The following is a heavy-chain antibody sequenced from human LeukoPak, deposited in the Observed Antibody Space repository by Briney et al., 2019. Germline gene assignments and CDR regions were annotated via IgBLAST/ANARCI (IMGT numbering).Heavy chain of an antibody. CDR2: INAGNGNT. V-gene: IGHV1-3*01. CDR3: ARDRGGSYRFDY. CDR1: GYTFTSYA. J-gene: IGHJ4*02. Sequence: ASVKVSCKGSGYTFTSYALHWVGQAPGQGLEWMGWINAGNGNTKYSQKFQGRVTITRDTSASTAYMELSSLRSEDTAVYYCARDRGGSYRFDYWGQETLVTVSS. D-gene: IGHD1-26*01.